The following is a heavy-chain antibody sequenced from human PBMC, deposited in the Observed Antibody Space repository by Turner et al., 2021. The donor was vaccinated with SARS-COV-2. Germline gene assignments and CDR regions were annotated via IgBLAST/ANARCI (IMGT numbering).Heavy chain of an antibody. Sequence: QAQLVQSGPEMWKPGSSVRVSCKASGGTFSRYAVNWVRQAPGQGLEWTGSINPINGITKDAQRFQGRVTMAADKSTGTAYMELTSLTSEDTALYFCARSTYYFDTEHNEGDYFYGLDVWGQGTTVSVSS. CDR2: INPINGIT. CDR1: GGTFSRYA. CDR3: ARSTYYFDTEHNEGDYFYGLDV. J-gene: IGHJ6*02. D-gene: IGHD3-22*01. V-gene: IGHV1-69*10.